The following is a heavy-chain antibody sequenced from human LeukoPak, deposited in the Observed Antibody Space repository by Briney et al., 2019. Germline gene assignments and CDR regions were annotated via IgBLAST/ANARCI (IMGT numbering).Heavy chain of an antibody. J-gene: IGHJ6*02. CDR1: GFTFSSYG. V-gene: IGHV3-66*01. CDR2: IYSGGST. CDR3: ARDYSNYDFGNYYYGMDV. Sequence: PGGSLRLSCAASGFTFSSYGTHWVRQAPGKGLEWVSVIYSGGSTYYADSVKGRFTISRDNSKNTLYLQMNSLRAEDTAVYYCARDYSNYDFGNYYYGMDVWGQGTTVTVSS. D-gene: IGHD4-11*01.